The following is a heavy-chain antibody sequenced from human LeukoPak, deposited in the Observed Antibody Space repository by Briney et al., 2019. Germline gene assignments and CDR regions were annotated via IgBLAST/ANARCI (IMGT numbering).Heavy chain of an antibody. V-gene: IGHV4-39*01. Sequence: SSETLSLTCTVSGGSISSSSYYWGWIRQPPGKGLEWIGSIYYSGNTYYNPSLESRVTISVDTSKNQFSLKLGSVTAADTAVYYCASGGSTAYYFDYWGQGTLVTVSS. CDR1: GGSISSSSYY. D-gene: IGHD1-1*01. CDR2: IYYSGNT. J-gene: IGHJ4*02. CDR3: ASGGSTAYYFDY.